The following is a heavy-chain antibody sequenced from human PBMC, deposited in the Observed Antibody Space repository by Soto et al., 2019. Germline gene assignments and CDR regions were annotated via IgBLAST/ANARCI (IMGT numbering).Heavy chain of an antibody. CDR2: TYYRSKWYN. Sequence: SQTRSLTCAISGDSVSSNTAAWNWIRQSPSRGLEWLGRTYYRSKWYNDYAVSVKSRITINPDTSKNQFSLQLNSVTPEDTAVYYCARHEYSSSSGAFDIWGQGTMVTVSS. CDR3: ARHEYSSSSGAFDI. CDR1: GDSVSSNTAA. J-gene: IGHJ3*02. D-gene: IGHD6-6*01. V-gene: IGHV6-1*01.